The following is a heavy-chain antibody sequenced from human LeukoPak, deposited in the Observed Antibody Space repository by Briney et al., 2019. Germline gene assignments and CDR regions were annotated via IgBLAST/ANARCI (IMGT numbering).Heavy chain of an antibody. Sequence: GGSLRLSCAASAFTFSNYGMNWVRQTPGKGLEWVSYISSTSTTKSYADSVKGRFTISRDNAKNSLYLQMTSLRAEDTAVYYCARGGAARPDYWGQGTLVTVSS. CDR3: ARGGAARPDY. D-gene: IGHD6-6*01. CDR1: AFTFSNYG. J-gene: IGHJ4*02. CDR2: ISSTSTTK. V-gene: IGHV3-48*01.